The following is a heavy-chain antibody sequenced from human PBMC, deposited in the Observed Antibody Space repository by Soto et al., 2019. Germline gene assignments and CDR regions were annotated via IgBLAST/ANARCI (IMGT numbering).Heavy chain of an antibody. CDR3: ATPPAALDHGY. Sequence: QVQLVESGGGVVQPGRSLRLSCAASGFTFSSYGMHWFRRAPGKGLEWVAVIWYDGSNKYYADSVKGRFTISRDNSKNTLYLQMNSLRAEDTAVYYCATPPAALDHGYWGQGTLVTVSS. CDR1: GFTFSSYG. J-gene: IGHJ4*02. CDR2: IWYDGSNK. V-gene: IGHV3-33*01.